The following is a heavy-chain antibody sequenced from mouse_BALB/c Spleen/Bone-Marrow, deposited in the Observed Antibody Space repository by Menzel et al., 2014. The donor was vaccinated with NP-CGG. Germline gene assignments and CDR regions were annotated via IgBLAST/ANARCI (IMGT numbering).Heavy chain of an antibody. CDR2: IDPANGNT. J-gene: IGHJ4*01. V-gene: IGHV14-3*02. CDR1: GFNIKDTY. CDR3: ARYRYYGSSYAMDY. D-gene: IGHD1-1*01. Sequence: EVQLQQSGAELVKPGASVKLPCTASGFNIKDTYMHWVMQRPEQGLEWIGRIDPANGNTKYDPKFQGKATITADTSSNTAYLQLSSLTSEDTAVYYCARYRYYGSSYAMDYWGQGTSVTVS.